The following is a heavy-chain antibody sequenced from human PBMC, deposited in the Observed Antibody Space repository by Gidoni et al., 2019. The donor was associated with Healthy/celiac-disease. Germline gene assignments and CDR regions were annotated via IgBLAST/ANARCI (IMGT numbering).Heavy chain of an antibody. CDR3: TRDTSYYYDSSGYFSTLPDY. J-gene: IGHJ4*02. CDR2: IRSKAYGGTT. V-gene: IGHV3-49*05. Sequence: EVQLVESGGGLVKPGRSLRLSCTASGFTFGDYAMSWFRQAPGKGLEWVGFIRSKAYGGTTEYAASVKGRFTISRDDSKSIAYLQMNSLKTEDTAVYYCTRDTSYYYDSSGYFSTLPDYWGQGTLVTVSS. D-gene: IGHD3-22*01. CDR1: GFTFGDYA.